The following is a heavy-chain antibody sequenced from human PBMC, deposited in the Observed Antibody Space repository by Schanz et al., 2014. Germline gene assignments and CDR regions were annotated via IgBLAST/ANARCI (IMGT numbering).Heavy chain of an antibody. Sequence: VQLVESWGGLVQSGGSLRLSCAASGFTVSSTYVTWVRQAPGKGLEWVSVLYAGGATKYANSVKDRFTISRDNSKNTVYLQMNSLRADDTAVYYCAKSRSWYVWLDPWGQGTLVTVSS. J-gene: IGHJ5*02. CDR3: AKSRSWYVWLDP. CDR2: LYAGGAT. D-gene: IGHD3-10*01. V-gene: IGHV3-66*01. CDR1: GFTVSSTY.